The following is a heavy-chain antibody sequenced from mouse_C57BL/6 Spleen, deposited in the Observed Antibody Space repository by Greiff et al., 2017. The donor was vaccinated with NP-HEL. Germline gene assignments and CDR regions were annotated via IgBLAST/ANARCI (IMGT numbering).Heavy chain of an antibody. Sequence: EVKLVESGGGLVKPGGSLKLSCAASGFTFSDYGMHWVRQAPEKGLEWVAYISSGSSTIYYADTVKGRVTLTRDNAKNTLFLQMTSLRSEDTAMYYCARRDGNPYAMDYWGQGTSVTVSS. J-gene: IGHJ4*01. CDR1: GFTFSDYG. CDR3: ARRDGNPYAMDY. CDR2: ISSGSSTI. D-gene: IGHD2-1*01. V-gene: IGHV5-17*01.